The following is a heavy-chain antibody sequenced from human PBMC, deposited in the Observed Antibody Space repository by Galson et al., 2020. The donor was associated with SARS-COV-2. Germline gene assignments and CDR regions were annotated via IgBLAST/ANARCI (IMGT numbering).Heavy chain of an antibody. Sequence: KIGESLKISCAASGFTFRSHIMNWVRQAPGKGLEWVSSISNTSSTSPYIYYADSVKGRFSISRDNSRNSVYLQMTSLRVEDTGLYFCTRDYGFWGQGTLVTVSS. D-gene: IGHD3-10*01. V-gene: IGHV3-21*01. CDR2: ISNTSSTSPYI. CDR1: GFTFRSHI. J-gene: IGHJ4*02. CDR3: TRDYGF.